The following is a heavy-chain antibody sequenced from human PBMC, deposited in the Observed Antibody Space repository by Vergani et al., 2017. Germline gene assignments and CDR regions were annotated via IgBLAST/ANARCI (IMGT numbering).Heavy chain of an antibody. J-gene: IGHJ4*02. CDR1: GFTFSNAW. Sequence: EVQLVESGGGLVKPGGSLRLSCAASGFTFSNAWMSWVRQAPGKGLEWVGRIKSKTDGGTTDYAAPVKGRFTISRDDSKNTLYLQMNSLKTEDTAVYYCARSPAEYYFDYWGQGTLVTVSS. CDR3: ARSPAEYYFDY. V-gene: IGHV3-15*01. D-gene: IGHD5-24*01. CDR2: IKSKTDGGTT.